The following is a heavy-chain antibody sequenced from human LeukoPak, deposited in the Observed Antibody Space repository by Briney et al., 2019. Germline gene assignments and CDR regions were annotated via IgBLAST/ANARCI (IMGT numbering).Heavy chain of an antibody. V-gene: IGHV4-34*01. J-gene: IGHJ4*02. D-gene: IGHD3-10*01. CDR3: ARQTYYYGSGSYYILGAFDY. CDR2: INHSGST. Sequence: SETLSLTCAVYGGSFSGYYWSWIRQPPGKGLEWIGEINHSGSTNYNPSLKSRVTISVDTSKNQFSLKLSSVTAADTAVYYCARQTYYYGSGSYYILGAFDYWGQGTLVTVSS. CDR1: GGSFSGYY.